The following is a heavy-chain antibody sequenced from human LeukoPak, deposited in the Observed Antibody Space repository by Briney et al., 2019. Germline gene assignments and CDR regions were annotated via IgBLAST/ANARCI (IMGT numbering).Heavy chain of an antibody. CDR1: GGSISSYY. D-gene: IGHD1-1*01. J-gene: IGHJ6*02. CDR2: IYTSGSP. Sequence: SETLSLTCTVSGGSISSYYWSWIRQPAGKGLEWIGRIYTSGSPKYHPSLKSRVTMSVDTSKNQFSLKLSSVTAADTAVYYCARVQLLNGHYGMDVWGQGTTVTVSS. V-gene: IGHV4-4*07. CDR3: ARVQLLNGHYGMDV.